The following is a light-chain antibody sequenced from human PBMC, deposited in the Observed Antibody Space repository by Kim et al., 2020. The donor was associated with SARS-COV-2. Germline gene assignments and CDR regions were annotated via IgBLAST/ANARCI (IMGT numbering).Light chain of an antibody. J-gene: IGLJ3*02. CDR3: SSYTSSSTWV. CDR1: SSDVGGYNY. V-gene: IGLV2-14*03. CDR2: DVS. Sequence: GQSITISCTGTSSDVGGYNYVSWYQQHPGKAPKLMIYDVSNRPSGVSNRFSGSKSGNTASLTISGLQAEDEADYYCSSYTSSSTWVFGEGTQLTVL.